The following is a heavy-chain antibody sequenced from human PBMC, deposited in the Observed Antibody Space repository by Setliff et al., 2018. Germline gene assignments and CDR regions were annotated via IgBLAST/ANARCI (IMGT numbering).Heavy chain of an antibody. CDR2: INPNSGGT. J-gene: IGHJ6*03. CDR1: GYTFTGYY. CDR3: ARSPLPPPGPGYYYDNSYYYYMDV. Sequence: ASVKVSCKASGYTFTGYYVHWVRQAPGQGLEWMGWINPNSGGTNYAQRFQGRVTMTRDTSISTAYMELSRLRSDDTAVYYCARSPLPPPGPGYYYDNSYYYYMDVWGKGTTVTVPS. V-gene: IGHV1-2*02. D-gene: IGHD3-22*01.